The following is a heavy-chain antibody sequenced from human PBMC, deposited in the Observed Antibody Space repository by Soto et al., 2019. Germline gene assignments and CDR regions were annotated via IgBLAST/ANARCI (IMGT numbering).Heavy chain of an antibody. Sequence: SETLSLTCAVSGGSISSGGYSWSWIRQPPGKGLEWIGYIYHSGSSYYNPSLRSRVTISLDRSKNQFSLKLSSVTAADTAVYYCARTRLQSAFDIWGQGTMVTVSS. CDR1: GGSISSGGYS. V-gene: IGHV4-30-2*02. D-gene: IGHD4-4*01. J-gene: IGHJ3*02. CDR2: IYHSGSS. CDR3: ARTRLQSAFDI.